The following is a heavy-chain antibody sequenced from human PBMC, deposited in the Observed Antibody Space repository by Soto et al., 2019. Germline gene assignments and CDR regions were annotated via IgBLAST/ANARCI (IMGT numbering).Heavy chain of an antibody. CDR1: GFSVTNKY. CDR2: IDIGGNT. Sequence: GGSLRLSCAASGFSVTNKYMNWVRRAPGKGLEWVSIIDIGGNTYYADSVKDRFTISRDNSRNTLYLHMDSLRAEDTAVYYCARGRGSTGYLGREHYFDYWGQGTLVTVSS. CDR3: ARGRGSTGYLGREHYFDY. D-gene: IGHD2-2*01. V-gene: IGHV3-66*01. J-gene: IGHJ4*02.